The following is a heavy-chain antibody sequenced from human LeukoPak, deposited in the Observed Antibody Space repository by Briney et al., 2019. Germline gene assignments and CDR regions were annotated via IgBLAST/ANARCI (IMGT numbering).Heavy chain of an antibody. D-gene: IGHD3-10*01. Sequence: GESLKISCKASGYSFSNYWICWLRQMPGKGLEWMGIIYPGESDTRYSPSFQGQVTISADKSISTAYLQRSSLQASDTAMYYCATYAGSSSKYFRDWGQGTLVTVSS. V-gene: IGHV5-51*01. CDR3: ATYAGSSSKYFRD. CDR1: GYSFSNYW. J-gene: IGHJ1*01. CDR2: IYPGESDT.